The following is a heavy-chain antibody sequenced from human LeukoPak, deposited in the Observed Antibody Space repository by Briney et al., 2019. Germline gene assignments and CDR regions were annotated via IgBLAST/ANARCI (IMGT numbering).Heavy chain of an antibody. V-gene: IGHV1-2*06. J-gene: IGHJ4*02. CDR1: GYTFTGYY. Sequence: ASVEVSCKASGYTFTGYYMHWVRQAPGQGLEWMGRINPNSGGTNYAQKFQGRVTMTRGTSISTAYMELSRLRSDDTAVYYCAREYYYGSGSYFHWGQGTLVTVSS. D-gene: IGHD3-10*01. CDR3: AREYYYGSGSYFH. CDR2: INPNSGGT.